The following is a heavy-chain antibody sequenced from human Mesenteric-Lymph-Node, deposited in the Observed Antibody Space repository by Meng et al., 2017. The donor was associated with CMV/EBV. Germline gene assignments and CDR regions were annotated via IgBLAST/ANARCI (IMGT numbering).Heavy chain of an antibody. J-gene: IGHJ4*02. Sequence: GGSLRLSCKGSGFTLENYPMSWVRRAPGKGLEWLGFIRSKAYSGTTEYAASVRGRFTIFRDASRNTAYLQMNSLKSDDTAVYYCTRDRTGWETATISFEYWGQGTPVTVSS. V-gene: IGHV3-49*02. CDR3: TRDRTGWETATISFEY. D-gene: IGHD5-24*01. CDR2: IRSKAYSGTT. CDR1: GFTLENYP.